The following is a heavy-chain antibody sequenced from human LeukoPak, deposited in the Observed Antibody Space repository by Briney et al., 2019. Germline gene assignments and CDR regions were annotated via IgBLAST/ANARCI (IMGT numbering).Heavy chain of an antibody. V-gene: IGHV3-23*01. D-gene: IGHD3-10*01. Sequence: GGSLRLSCAASGFTFTNYAMTWVRQTPGKGLEWVSSISGGGGTTYYADSVKGRFTISRDNSKNTLYLQMNSLRAEDTAVYYCAKLRGFGELHHFDYWGQGTLVTVSS. CDR1: GFTFTNYA. CDR3: AKLRGFGELHHFDY. J-gene: IGHJ4*02. CDR2: ISGGGGTT.